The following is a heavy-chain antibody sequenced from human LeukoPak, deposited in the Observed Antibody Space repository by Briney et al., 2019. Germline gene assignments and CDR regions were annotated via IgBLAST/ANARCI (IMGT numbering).Heavy chain of an antibody. CDR2: ISSSVSTI. CDR1: GFTFSDYY. J-gene: IGHJ4*02. Sequence: GGSLRLSCAASGFTFSDYYMSWLRQAPGKGLEWVSYISSSVSTIYYADSVKGRFTISRDNAKDSLYLQMNSLKAEDTAVYYCARAMMVVTNLWGVFDYWGQGTLVTVSS. CDR3: ARAMMVVTNLWGVFDY. D-gene: IGHD3-22*01. V-gene: IGHV3-11*01.